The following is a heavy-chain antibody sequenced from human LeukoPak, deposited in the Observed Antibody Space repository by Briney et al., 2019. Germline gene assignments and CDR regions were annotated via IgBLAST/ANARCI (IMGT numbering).Heavy chain of an antibody. D-gene: IGHD6-13*01. CDR3: ARDRIAAAVLPGWGFDP. Sequence: SETLSLTCTVSGGSISSSSYYWGWIRQPPGKGLEWIGSIYYSGSTNYNPSLKSRVTISVDTSKNQFSLKLSSVTAADTAVYYCARDRIAAAVLPGWGFDPWGQGTLVTVSS. V-gene: IGHV4-39*07. CDR2: IYYSGST. J-gene: IGHJ5*02. CDR1: GGSISSSSYY.